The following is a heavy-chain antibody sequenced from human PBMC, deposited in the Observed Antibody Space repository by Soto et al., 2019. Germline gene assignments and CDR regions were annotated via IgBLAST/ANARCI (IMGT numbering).Heavy chain of an antibody. V-gene: IGHV1-8*01. J-gene: IGHJ3*02. CDR1: GYTFTSYD. Sequence: QVQLVQSGAEVKKPGASVKVSCKASGYTFTSYDINWVRQATGQGLEWMGWMNPNSGNTGYAQKFQGRVTMTRNTSISTAYMELSSLRSEDTAVYYCAVGDCSSTSCYADWAFYIWGQGTMVTVSS. CDR3: AVGDCSSTSCYADWAFYI. CDR2: MNPNSGNT. D-gene: IGHD2-2*01.